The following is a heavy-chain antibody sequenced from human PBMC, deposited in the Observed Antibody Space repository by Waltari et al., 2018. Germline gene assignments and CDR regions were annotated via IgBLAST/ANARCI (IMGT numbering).Heavy chain of an antibody. V-gene: IGHV3-53*01. CDR2: IYSGGST. Sequence: EVQLVESGGGLVQPGGSQRLSCAASGFTVSSNYMSWVRQAPGKGLEWVSVIYSGGSTYYADSVKGRFTISRDNSKNTLYLQMNSLRAEDTAVYYCARGTYSSGWYPFDYWGQGTLVTVSS. D-gene: IGHD6-19*01. CDR1: GFTVSSNY. CDR3: ARGTYSSGWYPFDY. J-gene: IGHJ4*02.